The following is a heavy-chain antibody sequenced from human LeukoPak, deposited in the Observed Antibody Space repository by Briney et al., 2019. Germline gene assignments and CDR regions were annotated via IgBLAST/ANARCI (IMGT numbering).Heavy chain of an antibody. J-gene: IGHJ4*02. D-gene: IGHD3-10*01. CDR1: GGSISSYY. V-gene: IGHV4-59*08. Sequence: SETLSLTCTVSGGSISSYYWSWIRQPPGKGLEWIGYIYYSGSTNYNPSLKSRVTISVDTSKNQFSLKLSSVTAADTAVYYCTRHEYYYGSGSYLYYFDYWGQGTLVTVSS. CDR2: IYYSGST. CDR3: TRHEYYYGSGSYLYYFDY.